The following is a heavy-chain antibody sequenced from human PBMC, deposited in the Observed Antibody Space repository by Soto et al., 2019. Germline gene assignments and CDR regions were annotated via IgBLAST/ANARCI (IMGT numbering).Heavy chain of an antibody. D-gene: IGHD6-25*01. J-gene: IGHJ6*02. CDR2: IIPIFGTA. V-gene: IGHV1-69*13. CDR1: GGTFSSYA. Sequence: SVKVSCKASGGTFSSYAISWVRQAPGQGLEWMGGIIPIFGTANYAQKFQGRVTITADESTSTAYMELSSLRSEDTAVYYCAKRKSGHNINNYYYYGMDVWGQGTTVTV. CDR3: AKRKSGHNINNYYYYGMDV.